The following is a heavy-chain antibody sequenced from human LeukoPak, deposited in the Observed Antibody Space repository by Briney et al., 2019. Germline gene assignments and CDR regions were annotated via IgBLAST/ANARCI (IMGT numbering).Heavy chain of an antibody. D-gene: IGHD3-3*01. CDR1: GYSISSDYY. Sequence: SETLSLTCTVSGYSISSDYYWGWIRQPPGKGLEWIGSIHHSGRTYYNPSLKSRVTISKDTSRNQFSLKLNSVTAADTAVYYCARGYSDDFWSGYPTATWWFDPWGLGTLVIVSS. CDR3: ARGYSDDFWSGYPTATWWFDP. J-gene: IGHJ5*02. V-gene: IGHV4-38-2*02. CDR2: IHHSGRT.